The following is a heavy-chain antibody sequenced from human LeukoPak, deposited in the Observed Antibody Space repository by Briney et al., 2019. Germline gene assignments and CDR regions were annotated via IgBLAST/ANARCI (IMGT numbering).Heavy chain of an antibody. CDR1: GFTFSRSA. Sequence: GGSLRLSCAASGFTFSRSAMTWVRQGPGTGLEFVASIIYSGGATYYADSVKGRFTISRDNSKNTLYLQMNSLRAEDTALYYCAKDGLYYDGSEHVYYFDYWGQGTLVTVSS. D-gene: IGHD3-22*01. V-gene: IGHV3-23*01. CDR2: IIYSGGAT. J-gene: IGHJ4*02. CDR3: AKDGLYYDGSEHVYYFDY.